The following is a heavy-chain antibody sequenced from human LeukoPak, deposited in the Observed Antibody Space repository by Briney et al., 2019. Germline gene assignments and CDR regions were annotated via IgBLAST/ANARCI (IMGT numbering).Heavy chain of an antibody. Sequence: PSETLSLTCTVSGGSISRSSYAWGWIRQPPGKGLEWIASTYYSGSTSSYNPSLRSRVTISVDTSKNQFSLELSSVTAADTAVYYCASLISAAATSWGQGTLVTVSS. CDR3: ASLISAAATS. CDR2: TYYSGSTS. V-gene: IGHV4-39*01. J-gene: IGHJ5*02. D-gene: IGHD6-13*01. CDR1: GGSISRSSYA.